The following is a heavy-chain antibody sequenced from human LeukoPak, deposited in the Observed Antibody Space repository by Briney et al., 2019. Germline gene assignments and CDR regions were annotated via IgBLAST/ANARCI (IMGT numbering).Heavy chain of an antibody. V-gene: IGHV4-30-4*01. J-gene: IGHJ4*02. CDR1: GGSISSGDYY. CDR3: ARVTLVVGLDY. CDR2: IYYSGST. D-gene: IGHD2-15*01. Sequence: SETLSLTCTVSGGSISSGDYYWSWIRQPPGKGLEWIGYIYYSGSTYYNPSLKSRVTISVDTSKNQFSLKLSSVTAADTAVYYCARVTLVVGLDYWGRGTLVTVSS.